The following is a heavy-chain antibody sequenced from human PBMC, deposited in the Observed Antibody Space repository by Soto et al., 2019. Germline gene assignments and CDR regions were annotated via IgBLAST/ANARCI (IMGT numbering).Heavy chain of an antibody. J-gene: IGHJ6*03. CDR3: ARLEYCSSTSCSSYYYYMDV. V-gene: IGHV5-51*01. CDR1: GYSFTSYW. Sequence: GESLKISCKGSGYSFTSYWIGWVRQMPGKGLEWMGIIYPGDSDTRYSPSFQGQVTISADKSISTAYLQWSSLKASDTAMYYCARLEYCSSTSCSSYYYYMDVWGKGTTVTVSS. CDR2: IYPGDSDT. D-gene: IGHD2-2*01.